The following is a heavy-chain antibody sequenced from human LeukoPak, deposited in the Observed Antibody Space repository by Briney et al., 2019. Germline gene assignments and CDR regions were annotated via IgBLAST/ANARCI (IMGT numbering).Heavy chain of an antibody. V-gene: IGHV4-59*01. CDR2: IYYSGST. J-gene: IGHJ3*02. CDR1: GGSISSYY. Sequence: KTSVTLSLTCTVSGGSISSYYWSWIRQPPGKGLEWIGYIYYSGSTNYNPSLKSRVTISVDTSKNQFSLKLSSVTAADTAVYYCARVSLRAFDIWGQGTMVTVSS. CDR3: ARVSLRAFDI.